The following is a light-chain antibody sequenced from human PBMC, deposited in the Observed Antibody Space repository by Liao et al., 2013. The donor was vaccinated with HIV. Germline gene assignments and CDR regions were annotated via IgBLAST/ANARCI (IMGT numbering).Light chain of an antibody. Sequence: SYELTQPPSVSVAPGKRPPFPVEETTLEAKSVHWYQQKPGQAPVLVIEYDTVRPSGIPDRFSASDSGATATLTIRRVEVGDEADYYCQVWDNSVDRVVFGGGTKLTVL. V-gene: IGLV3-21*04. CDR2: YDT. J-gene: IGLJ2*01. CDR1: TLEAKS. CDR3: QVWDNSVDRVV.